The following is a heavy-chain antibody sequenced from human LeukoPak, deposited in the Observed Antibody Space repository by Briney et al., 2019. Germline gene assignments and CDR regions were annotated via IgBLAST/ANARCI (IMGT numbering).Heavy chain of an antibody. CDR3: ARDRVSSSDY. CDR2: INADGSNT. D-gene: IGHD6-6*01. V-gene: IGHV3-74*01. Sequence: GGSLRLSCAVSGFAFSSYWMHWVRQAPGKGLVWVSRINADGSNTNYADSVEGRFTISRDNAKNTLYLQMNSLRAEDTAVYYCARDRVSSSDYWGQGTLVTVSS. CDR1: GFAFSSYW. J-gene: IGHJ4*02.